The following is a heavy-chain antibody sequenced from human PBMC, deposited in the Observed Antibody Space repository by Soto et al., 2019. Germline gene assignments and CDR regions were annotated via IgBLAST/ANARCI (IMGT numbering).Heavy chain of an antibody. CDR2: IYYSGRT. CDR1: GGSISSSSYY. J-gene: IGHJ6*03. CDR3: ATAGGLHYYYYMDV. V-gene: IGHV4-39*01. D-gene: IGHD3-16*01. Sequence: QLQLQESGPGLVKPSETLSLTCTVSGGSISSSSYYWGWIRQPPGKGLEWIGSIYYSGRTYYNPSLKSRVTISGDTSKTQFSLKLSSVTAADTAVYYCATAGGLHYYYYMDVWGKGTTVTVSS.